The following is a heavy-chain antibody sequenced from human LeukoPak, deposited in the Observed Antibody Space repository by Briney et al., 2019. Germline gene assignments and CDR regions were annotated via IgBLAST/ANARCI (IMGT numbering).Heavy chain of an antibody. CDR2: INPSGGST. CDR1: GYTFTSYY. D-gene: IGHD2-2*01. J-gene: IGHJ5*02. Sequence: ASVKVSCKASGYTFTSYYMHWVRQAPGQGLEWMGIINPSGGSTSHAQKFQGRVTMTRDTSTSTVYMELSSLRSEDTAVYYCAKDLNRAYCSSTSCYFENWFDPWGQGTLVTVSS. V-gene: IGHV1-46*01. CDR3: AKDLNRAYCSSTSCYFENWFDP.